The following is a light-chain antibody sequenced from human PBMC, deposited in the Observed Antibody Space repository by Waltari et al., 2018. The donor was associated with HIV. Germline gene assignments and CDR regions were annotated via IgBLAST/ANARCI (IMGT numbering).Light chain of an antibody. CDR1: QDISTW. V-gene: IGKV1D-16*01. J-gene: IGKJ4*01. CDR2: AAS. Sequence: DIQMTQSPSSLSASVGDRVTITCRANQDISTWVAWYQRKPEKAPQSLIYAASNLQSGVPSRFSGSGSGTNFTLVINNLQPEDFVSYYCQQYKNFPLTFGGGTKVEI. CDR3: QQYKNFPLT.